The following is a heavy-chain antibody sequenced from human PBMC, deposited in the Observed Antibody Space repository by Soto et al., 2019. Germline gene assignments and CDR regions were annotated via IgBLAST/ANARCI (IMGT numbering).Heavy chain of an antibody. CDR1: GYTFTAYY. CDR2: INPKTGDT. Sequence: ASVKVSCKASGYTFTAYYIHWVRQAPGQRLEWVGWINPKTGDTNSTQHFQGRVTMTTDRSASTVYMELNGLTSDDTAAYYCAGDRLPDYWGQGTLVTVSS. V-gene: IGHV1-2*02. J-gene: IGHJ4*02. CDR3: AGDRLPDY. D-gene: IGHD2-15*01.